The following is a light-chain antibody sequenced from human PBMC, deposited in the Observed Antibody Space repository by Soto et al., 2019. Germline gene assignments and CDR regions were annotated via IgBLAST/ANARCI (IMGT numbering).Light chain of an antibody. CDR3: PQRSNGLT. CDR2: DAS. CDR1: QSVSSY. J-gene: IGKJ3*01. V-gene: IGKV3-11*01. Sequence: ELVLTQSPATLSLSPGERATLSCRASQSVSSYLAWYQQKPGQAPRLLIYDASNRATGIPARFSGSGSGTDFTLTTSSLEPEDFAVYYCPQRSNGLTFGPGTKVDIK.